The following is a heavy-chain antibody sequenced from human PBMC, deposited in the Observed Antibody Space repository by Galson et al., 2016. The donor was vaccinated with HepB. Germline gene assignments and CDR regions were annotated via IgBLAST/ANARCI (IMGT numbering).Heavy chain of an antibody. D-gene: IGHD6-19*01. Sequence: SLRLSCAASGFSISAFWMGWVRQAPGKGLEYVANINEDGSRTHYLDSAKGRFTISRDNAKNSVALQMDSLRADDTALYYCWSGYTSGIWGQGTRVTVSS. CDR3: WSGYTSGI. V-gene: IGHV3-7*01. J-gene: IGHJ3*02. CDR1: GFSISAFW. CDR2: INEDGSRT.